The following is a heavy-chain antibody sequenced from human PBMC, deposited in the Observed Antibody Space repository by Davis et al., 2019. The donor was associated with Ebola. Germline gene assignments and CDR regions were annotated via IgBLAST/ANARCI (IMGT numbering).Heavy chain of an antibody. D-gene: IGHD4-17*01. Sequence: SETLSLTCFVAGGSITGYYWGWFRQSPEKGLEWLGFIHYSGSPNIANTSLNSRLTMSVDTSKNEFSLNLRAVTAADTAVYYCARHYGELNYWGQGTLVTVSS. CDR3: ARHYGELNY. CDR2: IHYSGSPN. J-gene: IGHJ4*02. CDR1: GGSITGYY. V-gene: IGHV4-59*01.